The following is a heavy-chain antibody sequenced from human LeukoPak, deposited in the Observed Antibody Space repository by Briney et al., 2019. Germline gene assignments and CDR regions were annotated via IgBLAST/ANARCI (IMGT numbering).Heavy chain of an antibody. Sequence: SETLSLTCTVSGGSISSSSYYWGWIRQPPGKGLEWIGSIYYSGSTYYNPSLKSRVTIPVDTSKNQFSLKLSSVTAADTAVYYCARAGYSSSWPYFDYWGQGTLVTVSS. CDR2: IYYSGST. V-gene: IGHV4-39*01. J-gene: IGHJ4*02. D-gene: IGHD6-13*01. CDR3: ARAGYSSSWPYFDY. CDR1: GGSISSSSYY.